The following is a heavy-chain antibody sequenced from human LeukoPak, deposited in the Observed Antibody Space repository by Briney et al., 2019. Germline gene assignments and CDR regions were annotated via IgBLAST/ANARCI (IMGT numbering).Heavy chain of an antibody. J-gene: IGHJ4*02. V-gene: IGHV4-31*03. CDR3: ARDEAAAGGGFDY. CDR2: IYHSGST. D-gene: IGHD6-13*01. Sequence: SQTLSLTCTVSGGSISSGGYYWSWIRQHPGKGLEWIGYIYHSGSTYYNPSLKSRVTISVDTSKNQFSLKLSSVTAADTAVYYCARDEAAAGGGFDYWGQGTLVTVSS. CDR1: GGSISSGGYY.